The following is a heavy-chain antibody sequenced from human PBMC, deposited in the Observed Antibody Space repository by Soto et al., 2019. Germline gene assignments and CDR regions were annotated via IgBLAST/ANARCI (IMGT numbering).Heavy chain of an antibody. D-gene: IGHD2-15*01. V-gene: IGHV4-34*01. J-gene: IGHJ3*02. CDR3: ASSYCSGGSCSISTFI. CDR2: INHSGST. Sequence: QVQLQQWGAGLLKPSETLSLTCAVYGGSFSGYYWSWIRQPPVKGLEWIGEINHSGSTNYNPSLKSRVTISVDTSKNQFSLKLSSVTAADTAVYYCASSYCSGGSCSISTFIWGQGTMVTVSS. CDR1: GGSFSGYY.